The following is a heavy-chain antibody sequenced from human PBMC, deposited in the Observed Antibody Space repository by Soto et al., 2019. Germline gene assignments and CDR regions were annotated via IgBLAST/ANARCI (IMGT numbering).Heavy chain of an antibody. D-gene: IGHD2-15*01. CDR1: GGYISSGDYY. CDR2: IYHSGST. Sequence: PSETLSLTCPVSGGYISSGDYYWSWIRQPPGKGLEWIGYIYHSGSTYYNPSLKSRVTLSVDTSKNQLSLKLSSVTAADTAVYYCARVRDCSGGTCYSWWFDPWGQGTLVTVSS. CDR3: ARVRDCSGGTCYSWWFDP. J-gene: IGHJ5*02. V-gene: IGHV4-30-2*01.